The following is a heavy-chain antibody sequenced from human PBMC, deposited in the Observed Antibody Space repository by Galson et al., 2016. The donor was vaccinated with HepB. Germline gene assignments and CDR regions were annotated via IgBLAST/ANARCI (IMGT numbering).Heavy chain of an antibody. D-gene: IGHD3-10*01. J-gene: IGHJ6*02. CDR2: TFYRSTWEN. CDR3: ARAVMLGRGMDV. CDR1: GDSVYNTGAA. Sequence: CAISGDSVYNTGAAWVWIKQSPSRGLEWLGRTFYRSTWENHYTGSVRNRITISPDTSRNQFSPHLNSVTPDDTAVYYCARAVMLGRGMDVWGQGTTVTVSS. V-gene: IGHV6-1*01.